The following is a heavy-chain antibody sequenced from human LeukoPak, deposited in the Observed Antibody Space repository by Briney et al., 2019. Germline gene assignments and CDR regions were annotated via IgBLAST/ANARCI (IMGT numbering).Heavy chain of an antibody. V-gene: IGHV5-51*01. D-gene: IGHD3-10*01. CDR2: IYPGDTDT. Sequence: GGSPKISFKGSGYRFTSYWIGWVRQMPGKGLGWVGIIYPGDTDTRYSPSFQGQVTISADKSSSTAYLQWSSLKASDTSMYYCASTRITMVRGVTPGAFDIWGQGTMVTVSS. CDR1: GYRFTSYW. J-gene: IGHJ3*02. CDR3: ASTRITMVRGVTPGAFDI.